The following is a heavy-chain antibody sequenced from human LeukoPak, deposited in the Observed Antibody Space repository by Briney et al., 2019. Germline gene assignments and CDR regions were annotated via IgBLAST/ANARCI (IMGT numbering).Heavy chain of an antibody. J-gene: IGHJ3*01. CDR2: ISLNSVKT. Sequence: GGSLRLSCAASGFTFDYFAMHWVRQVPGKGLEWVSGISLNSVKTGYADSVKGRFTISRDNAKNFLYLQMNSLRAEDTALYYCVKDDGWFSWGQGTMVTVSS. V-gene: IGHV3-9*01. D-gene: IGHD2-15*01. CDR3: VKDDGWFS. CDR1: GFTFDYFA.